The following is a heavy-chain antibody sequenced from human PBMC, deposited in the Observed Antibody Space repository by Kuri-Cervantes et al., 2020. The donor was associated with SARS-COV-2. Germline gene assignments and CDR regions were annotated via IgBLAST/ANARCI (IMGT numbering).Heavy chain of an antibody. J-gene: IGHJ6*03. CDR1: GFSLSRYT. CDR3: ARVAGEGPIYYYYMDV. D-gene: IGHD2-21*01. Sequence: GESLKISCAASGFSLSRYTMSWVRQAPGKALEWVSSISGSGSYIYYADSVKGRFTISKESGENSLYLHMNSLRADDTAVYYCARVAGEGPIYYYYMDVWGKGTTVTVSS. V-gene: IGHV3-21*01. CDR2: ISGSGSYI.